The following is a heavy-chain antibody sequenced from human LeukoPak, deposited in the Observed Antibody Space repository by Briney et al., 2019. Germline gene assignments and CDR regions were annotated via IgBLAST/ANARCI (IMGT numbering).Heavy chain of an antibody. CDR1: GFTFTSYG. Sequence: PGGSLRLSCAASGFTFTSYGMSWVRQAPGKGLEGVSDISGSGGSTYYADSVKGRFTISRDNSKNTLYLQMNSLRAEDTAVYYCAKCMWFGESSPLDYWGQGTLVTVSS. CDR3: AKCMWFGESSPLDY. V-gene: IGHV3-23*01. D-gene: IGHD3-10*01. J-gene: IGHJ4*02. CDR2: ISGSGGST.